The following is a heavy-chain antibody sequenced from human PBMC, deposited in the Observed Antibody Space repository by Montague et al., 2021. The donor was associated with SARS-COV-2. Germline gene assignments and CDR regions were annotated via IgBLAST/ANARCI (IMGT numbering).Heavy chain of an antibody. CDR2: IYYTENT. D-gene: IGHD5-18*01. V-gene: IGHV4-39*01. J-gene: IGHJ4*01. CDR1: GGSISNSIYY. CDR3: ARPGSGYSYGSGAFDY. Sequence: SESLSLTCTVSGGSISNSIYYWDWIRQPPGKGLEWIGSIYYTENTYYNPSLKSRVTISIDTSKNRFSLKLSSVTAADTAVYYCARPGSGYSYGSGAFDYWGHGTLVTVSS.